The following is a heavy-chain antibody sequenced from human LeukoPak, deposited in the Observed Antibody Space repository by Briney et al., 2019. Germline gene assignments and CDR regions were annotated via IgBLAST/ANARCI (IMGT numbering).Heavy chain of an antibody. Sequence: PGGSLRLSCAASGFTFDDYAMHWVRQAPGKGLEWVSGISWNSGSIGYADSVKGRFTISRDNAKNSLYLQMNSLRAEDTAVYYCARAPPYYYDSSGTFDYWGQGTLVTVSS. D-gene: IGHD3-22*01. CDR1: GFTFDDYA. CDR2: ISWNSGSI. CDR3: ARAPPYYYDSSGTFDY. V-gene: IGHV3-9*01. J-gene: IGHJ4*02.